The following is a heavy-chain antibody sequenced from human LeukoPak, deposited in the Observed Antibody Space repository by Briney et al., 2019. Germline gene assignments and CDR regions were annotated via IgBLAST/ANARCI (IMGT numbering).Heavy chain of an antibody. CDR1: GFAFRDSW. Sequence: GGSLRLSCAASGFAFRDSWMSWFRQAPGKGLEWVGFIRSKAYGGTTEYAASVKGRFTISRDDSKSIAYLQMNSLKTEDTAVYYCTRDLIGGYGREGGYWGQGTLVTVSS. CDR3: TRDLIGGYGREGGY. V-gene: IGHV3-49*03. J-gene: IGHJ4*02. CDR2: IRSKAYGGTT. D-gene: IGHD5-12*01.